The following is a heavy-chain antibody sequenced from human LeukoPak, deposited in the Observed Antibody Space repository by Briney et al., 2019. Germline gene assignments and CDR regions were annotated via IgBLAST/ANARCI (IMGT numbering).Heavy chain of an antibody. CDR2: IYYSGST. CDR1: GDSINSYY. V-gene: IGHV4-59*01. D-gene: IGHD6-19*01. CDR3: ARDNEAGSFDY. J-gene: IGHJ4*02. Sequence: SETLSLTCTVSGDSINSYYWSWIRQPPGKGLEWIGYIYYSGSTNYNPSLKSRVTISVDTSKNQFSLKLSSVTAADTAVYYCARDNEAGSFDYWGQGTLVTVSS.